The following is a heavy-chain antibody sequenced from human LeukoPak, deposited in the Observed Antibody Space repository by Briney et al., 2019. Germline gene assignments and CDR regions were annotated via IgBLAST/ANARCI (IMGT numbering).Heavy chain of an antibody. Sequence: ASVKVSCKASGYSFSGFGISWVRQSPGQGLELLGWISGSSGNTNYGRMVQDRATMTTDTSTSTAYMELRSLRSDDTAVYYCARAGAIVTSHFDSWGQGTLVTVSS. J-gene: IGHJ4*02. D-gene: IGHD1-26*01. CDR3: ARAGAIVTSHFDS. CDR2: ISGSSGNT. CDR1: GYSFSGFG. V-gene: IGHV1-18*04.